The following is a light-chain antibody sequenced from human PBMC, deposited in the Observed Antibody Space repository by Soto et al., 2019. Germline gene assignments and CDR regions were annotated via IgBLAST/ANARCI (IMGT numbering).Light chain of an antibody. Sequence: EIVLTQSPGTLSLSPGERATLSCRTSQSVSSSYLAWYQQKPGQAPRLLIYGASNRATGIPDRFNGSGSGTDFTLTISRLEPEDFAVYYCQQYGSSAYTFGQGTKLEIK. J-gene: IGKJ2*01. CDR1: QSVSSSY. CDR2: GAS. CDR3: QQYGSSAYT. V-gene: IGKV3-20*01.